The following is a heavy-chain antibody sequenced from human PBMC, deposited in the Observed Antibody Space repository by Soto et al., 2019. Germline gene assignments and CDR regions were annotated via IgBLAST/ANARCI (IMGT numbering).Heavy chain of an antibody. J-gene: IGHJ6*02. CDR3: ARVGDIASLPEGDEYYGMDV. Sequence: PGGSLRLSCAASGFDFWNYALHWVRQAPGPGLEWLALITFDGRNKYYADSVNGRSTISRDNSKKTVSLQVNSLRPEDTAVYYCARVGDIASLPEGDEYYGMDVWGQGTTVTVSS. CDR2: ITFDGRNK. V-gene: IGHV3-30-3*01. CDR1: GFDFWNYA. D-gene: IGHD5-12*01.